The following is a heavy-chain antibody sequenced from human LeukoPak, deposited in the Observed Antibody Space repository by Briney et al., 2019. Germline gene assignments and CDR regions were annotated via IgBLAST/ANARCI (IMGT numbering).Heavy chain of an antibody. D-gene: IGHD6-6*01. CDR2: ISDSGGSI. Sequence: GGSLRLSCAASGFTFNSYAMTWVRQAPGKGLEWVSGISDSGGSIYYAQSVKGRFTISRDNSKNTLYLQMNSLRAEDTAVYYCAKDLKQLANFDYWGQGILVTVSS. CDR3: AKDLKQLANFDY. CDR1: GFTFNSYA. J-gene: IGHJ4*02. V-gene: IGHV3-23*01.